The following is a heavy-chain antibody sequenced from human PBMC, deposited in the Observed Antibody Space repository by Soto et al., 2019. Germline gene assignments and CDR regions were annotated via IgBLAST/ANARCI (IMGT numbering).Heavy chain of an antibody. CDR3: ARARRVCSGGSCYSLFFDY. J-gene: IGHJ4*02. CDR2: IYYSGST. Sequence: TLSLTCPVSGGSISSGGYYWSWIRQHPGKGLEWNGYIYYSGSTNYNPSLKSRVTISVDTSKNQFSLKLSSVTAADTAVYYCARARRVCSGGSCYSLFFDYWGQGTLVTVSS. D-gene: IGHD2-15*01. CDR1: GGSISSGGYY. V-gene: IGHV4-61*08.